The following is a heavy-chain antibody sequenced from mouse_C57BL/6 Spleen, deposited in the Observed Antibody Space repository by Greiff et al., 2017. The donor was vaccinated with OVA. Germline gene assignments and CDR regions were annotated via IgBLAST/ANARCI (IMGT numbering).Heavy chain of an antibody. J-gene: IGHJ2*01. D-gene: IGHD1-1*01. Sequence: QVQLHQPGAVLVMFGASVKLSCTASGYTFASFLVPGVKQRPGQGLVWIGEIDASDSYTNYNQKFNGKSTLTVDKSSSTAYMQVSSLTSEDSAVYYCARGDTTVVATDYWDQGTNITVSS. CDR2: IDASDSYT. CDR3: ARGDTTVVATDY. V-gene: IGHV1-69*01. CDR1: GYTFASFL.